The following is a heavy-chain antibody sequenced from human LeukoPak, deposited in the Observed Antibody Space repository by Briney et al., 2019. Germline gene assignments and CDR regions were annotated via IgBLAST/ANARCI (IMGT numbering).Heavy chain of an antibody. CDR1: GFTFSSYA. J-gene: IGHJ4*02. D-gene: IGHD2-15*01. CDR3: AKDKWGCSGGSCYYFDY. V-gene: IGHV3-9*01. Sequence: QPGGSLRLSCAASGFTFSSYAMHWVRQAPGKGLEWVSGISWNSGSIGYADSVKGRFTISRDNAKNSLYLQMNSLRAEDTALYYCAKDKWGCSGGSCYYFDYWGQGTLVTVSS. CDR2: ISWNSGSI.